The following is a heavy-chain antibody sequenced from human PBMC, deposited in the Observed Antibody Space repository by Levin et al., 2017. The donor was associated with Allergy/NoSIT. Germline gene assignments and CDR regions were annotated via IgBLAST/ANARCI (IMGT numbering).Heavy chain of an antibody. V-gene: IGHV3-7*01. CDR1: GFTFSSYC. CDR3: ARVKYTSSPFDY. CDR2: IKQDGSDK. Sequence: GASVKVSCAASGFTFSSYCMSWVRQAPGKGLEWVANIKQDGSDKYYVDSVKGRFTISRDNAKNSLYLQMNSLRAEDTAVYYCARVKYTSSPFDYWGQGTLVTVSS. D-gene: IGHD6-6*01. J-gene: IGHJ4*02.